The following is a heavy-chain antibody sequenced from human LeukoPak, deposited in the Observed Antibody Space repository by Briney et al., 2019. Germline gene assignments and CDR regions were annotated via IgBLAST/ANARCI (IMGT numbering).Heavy chain of an antibody. CDR1: GYTFTGYF. D-gene: IGHD2-15*01. CDR3: ARVGYCSGGACYSGPMDV. CDR2: INPNSGGT. J-gene: IGHJ6*02. Sequence: ASVMVSCKASGYTFTGYFMHWVRQAPGQGLEWMGWINPNSGGTKYTQKFQGRVTMTRDTSISTVYMELSRLRSDDSAVYYCARVGYCSGGACYSGPMDVWGQGTTVPVSS. V-gene: IGHV1-2*02.